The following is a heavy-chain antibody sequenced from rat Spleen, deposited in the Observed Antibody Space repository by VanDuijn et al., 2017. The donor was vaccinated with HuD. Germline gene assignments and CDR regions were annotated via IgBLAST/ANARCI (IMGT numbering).Heavy chain of an antibody. CDR1: GFSLTDYS. D-gene: IGHD1-4*01. Sequence: VQLKESGPGLVQPSQTLSLTCTVSGFSLTDYSVHWVRQPPGKGLEWMGVMWSGGSTAYNSALKSRLSISRDTSKSQVFLKINSLQTEDTAIYYCTREGIRGWYFDFWGPGTMVTVSS. CDR3: TREGIRGWYFDF. CDR2: MWSGGST. V-gene: IGHV2S63*01. J-gene: IGHJ1*01.